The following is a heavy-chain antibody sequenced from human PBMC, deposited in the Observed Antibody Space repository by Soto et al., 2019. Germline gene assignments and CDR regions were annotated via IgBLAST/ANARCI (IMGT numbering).Heavy chain of an antibody. Sequence: QVQLQESGPGLVKPSETLSLTCTVSGGSISSYYWCWTRQPAGKGLEWIGRFYPTGKTNYNPSLQSRLTMSADTSRNHFSLNLPSVTAADTAVYYCARFGLDYGMDVWGQGTTVTVSS. D-gene: IGHD3-10*01. J-gene: IGHJ6*02. V-gene: IGHV4-4*07. CDR3: ARFGLDYGMDV. CDR1: GGSISSYY. CDR2: FYPTGKT.